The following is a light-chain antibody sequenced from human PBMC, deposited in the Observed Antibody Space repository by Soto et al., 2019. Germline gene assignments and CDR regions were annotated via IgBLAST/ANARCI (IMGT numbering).Light chain of an antibody. CDR2: SNN. CDR1: SSNIGSNY. J-gene: IGLJ3*02. CDR3: AAWDDSLSGPV. Sequence: QLVLTQPPSASGTPGQRVTISCSGSSSNIGSNYVYWYQQLPGTAPKLLIYSNNQRPSGVPDRFSGSKSVTSASLAISGLRSEDEADYYCAAWDDSLSGPVFGGGTKLTVL. V-gene: IGLV1-47*02.